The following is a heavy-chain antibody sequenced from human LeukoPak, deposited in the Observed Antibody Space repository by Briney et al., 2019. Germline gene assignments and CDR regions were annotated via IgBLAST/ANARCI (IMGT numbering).Heavy chain of an antibody. J-gene: IGHJ4*02. V-gene: IGHV4-59*01. D-gene: IGHD5-24*01. CDR2: IYYSGST. CDR3: ARTRDGYNSYYFDY. CDR1: GGSISSYY. Sequence: SETLSLTCTVSGGSISSYYWSWVRQPPGKGLEWIGYIYYSGSTNYNPSLKSRVTISVDTSKNQFSLKLSSVTAADTAVYYCARTRDGYNSYYFDYWGQGTLVTVSS.